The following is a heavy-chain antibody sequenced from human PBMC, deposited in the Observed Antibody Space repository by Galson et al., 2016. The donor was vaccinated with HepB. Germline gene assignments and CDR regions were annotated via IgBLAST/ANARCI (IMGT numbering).Heavy chain of an antibody. J-gene: IGHJ4*02. CDR3: AWGMVFARH. Sequence: SLRLSCAATGFPFSNYGMHWGRQAPGKGLEWAAVISYDGTKKYYADSVKGRFTISRDNSKNPLYLQMNSLRVEDTAVYYCAWGMVFARHWGQGTLVTVSS. CDR2: ISYDGTKK. CDR1: GFPFSNYG. D-gene: IGHD2-8*01. V-gene: IGHV3-30*03.